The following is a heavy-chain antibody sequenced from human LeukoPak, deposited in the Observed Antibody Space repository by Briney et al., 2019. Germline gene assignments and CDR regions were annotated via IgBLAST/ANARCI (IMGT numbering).Heavy chain of an antibody. V-gene: IGHV5-51*01. CDR2: IYPSDSDT. CDR3: ARALGGSGWRFEY. Sequence: GESLKISCKGSGYSFTTYWIGWVRQVPGKGLEFMGVIYPSDSDTRYRPSFQGQVTISADKSISTAYLQWSSLKASDTAVYYCARALGGSGWRFEYWGQGTLVTVSS. J-gene: IGHJ4*02. D-gene: IGHD6-19*01. CDR1: GYSFTTYW.